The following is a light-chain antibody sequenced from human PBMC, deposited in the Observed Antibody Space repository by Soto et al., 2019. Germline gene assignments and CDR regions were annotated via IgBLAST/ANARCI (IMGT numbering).Light chain of an antibody. Sequence: EIVMTQSPATLSVSPGERATLSCRASQSGSNNLAWYQQKPGQAPRLLIYFASTRATGIPARFSGSGSGTEITLTISSLQSEDFAFYYCQQYNKWPLAFGGGTKVETK. V-gene: IGKV3-15*01. J-gene: IGKJ4*01. CDR1: QSGSNN. CDR2: FAS. CDR3: QQYNKWPLA.